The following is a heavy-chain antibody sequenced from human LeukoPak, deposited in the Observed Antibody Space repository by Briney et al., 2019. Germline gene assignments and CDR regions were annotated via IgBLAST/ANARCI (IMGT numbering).Heavy chain of an antibody. J-gene: IGHJ4*02. CDR3: ARNGEDELPIDY. Sequence: ASVKVSCKASGGTFSSYAISWVRQAPGQGLAWMGRIIPIFGTANYAQKFQGRVTITTDESTSTAYMELSSLRSEDTAVYYCARNGEDELPIDYWGQGTLVTVSS. V-gene: IGHV1-69*05. CDR2: IIPIFGTA. D-gene: IGHD4-17*01. CDR1: GGTFSSYA.